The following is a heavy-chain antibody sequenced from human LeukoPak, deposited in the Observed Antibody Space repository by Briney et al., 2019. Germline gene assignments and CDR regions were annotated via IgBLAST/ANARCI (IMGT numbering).Heavy chain of an antibody. Sequence: ASVKVSCKASGYTFTGYYMHWVRQAPGQGPEWMGWINPNSGGTNYAQKFQGRVTMTRDTSISTAYMELSRLRSDDTAVYYCARDPLAGRIGYSSGWYVFNYFDYWGQGTLVTVSS. V-gene: IGHV1-2*02. CDR2: INPNSGGT. D-gene: IGHD6-19*01. CDR1: GYTFTGYY. J-gene: IGHJ4*02. CDR3: ARDPLAGRIGYSSGWYVFNYFDY.